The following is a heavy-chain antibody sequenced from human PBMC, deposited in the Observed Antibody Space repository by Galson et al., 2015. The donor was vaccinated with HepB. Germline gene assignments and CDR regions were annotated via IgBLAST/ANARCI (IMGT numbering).Heavy chain of an antibody. CDR3: ARWARGDYYDSSGYYFHY. D-gene: IGHD3-22*01. CDR2: IYPGDSDT. Sequence: QSGAEVKKPGESLKISCKGSGYSFTSYWIGWVRQMPGKGLEWMGIIYPGDSDTRYSPSFQGQVTISADKSISTAYLQWGSLKASDTAMYYCARWARGDYYDSSGYYFHYWGQGTLVTVSS. V-gene: IGHV5-51*01. CDR1: GYSFTSYW. J-gene: IGHJ4*02.